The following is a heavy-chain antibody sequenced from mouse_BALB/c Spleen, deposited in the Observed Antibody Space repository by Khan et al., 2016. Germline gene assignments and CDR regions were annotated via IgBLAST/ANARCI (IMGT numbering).Heavy chain of an antibody. CDR3: ASSPYDYDVGFAY. CDR2: IDPANGNT. J-gene: IGHJ3*01. V-gene: IGHV14-3*02. Sequence: VQLKESGAELVKPGASVKLSCTASGFNIKDTYMHWVKQRPEQGLEWIGRIDPANGNTKYDPKFQGKATITADTSSNTAYLQLSSLTSEDTAFYYCASSPYDYDVGFAYWGQGTLVTVSA. CDR1: GFNIKDTY. D-gene: IGHD2-4*01.